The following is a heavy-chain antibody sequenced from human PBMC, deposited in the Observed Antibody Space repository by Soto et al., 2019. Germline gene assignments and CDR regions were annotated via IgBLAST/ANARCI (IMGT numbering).Heavy chain of an antibody. J-gene: IGHJ4*02. CDR2: ISNSFSDGNT. CDR1: GFTFSNYA. CDR3: AKVFSPEGGNYFDH. Sequence: GGSLRLSCAASGFTFSNYAMDWVRQAPGKGLEWVSAISNSFSDGNTHYADSVKGRFTISRDNDKNTVFLEMNSLRAEDTAVYYCAKVFSPEGGNYFDHWGQGTLVTVSS. V-gene: IGHV3-23*01.